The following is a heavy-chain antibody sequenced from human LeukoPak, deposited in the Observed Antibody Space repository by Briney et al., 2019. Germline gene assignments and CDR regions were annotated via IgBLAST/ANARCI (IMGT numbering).Heavy chain of an antibody. CDR1: DYTFSNFG. CDR3: ARADAAMAYDAFDI. Sequence: ASVKVSCKASDYTFSNFGIGWVRQAPGQGLQWMGWISTYDGHTNYAQKFQGRITMTTDTSTSTAYMELRSLRSDDTAVYYRARADAAMAYDAFDIWGQGTMVTVSS. CDR2: ISTYDGHT. J-gene: IGHJ3*02. V-gene: IGHV1-18*01. D-gene: IGHD5-18*01.